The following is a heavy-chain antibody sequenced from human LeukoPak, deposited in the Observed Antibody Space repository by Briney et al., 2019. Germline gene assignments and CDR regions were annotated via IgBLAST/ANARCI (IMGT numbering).Heavy chain of an antibody. J-gene: IGHJ4*02. CDR3: ARGTTGVAVAGFDY. D-gene: IGHD6-19*01. CDR1: GYTFSDFY. V-gene: IGHV1-2*02. CDR2: INSKSGGT. Sequence: ASVKVSCKASGYTFSDFYIHWLRQAPGQGLEWMGWINSKSGGTNYAQKFQGRVTMTRDTSISTAYMELSSLRSEDTAVYYCARGTTGVAVAGFDYWGQGTLVTVSS.